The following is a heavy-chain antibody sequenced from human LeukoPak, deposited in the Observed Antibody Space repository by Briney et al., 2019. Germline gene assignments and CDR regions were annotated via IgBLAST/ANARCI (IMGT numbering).Heavy chain of an antibody. J-gene: IGHJ4*02. Sequence: PSGGSLRLSCAASGFAFRTYEMNWVRQAPGKGLEWVSYISSSGSTIYYADSVKGRFTISRDNAKKSLYLQMNSLRAEDTAVYYCAKAGSITMVRGVPPTHWGQGTLVTVSS. D-gene: IGHD3-10*01. CDR1: GFAFRTYE. CDR2: ISSSGSTI. V-gene: IGHV3-48*03. CDR3: AKAGSITMVRGVPPTH.